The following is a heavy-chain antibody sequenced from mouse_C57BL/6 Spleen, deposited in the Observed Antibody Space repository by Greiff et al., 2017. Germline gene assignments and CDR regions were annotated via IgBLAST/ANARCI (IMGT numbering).Heavy chain of an antibody. J-gene: IGHJ2*01. CDR3: ARDEAAYYFDY. CDR2: ISDGGSYT. CDR1: GFTFSSYA. V-gene: IGHV5-4*01. Sequence: EVNLVESGGGLVKPGGSLKLSCAASGFTFSSYAMSWVRQTPEKRLEWVATISDGGSYTYYPDNVKGRFTISRDNAKNNLYLQMSHLKSEDTAMYYCARDEAAYYFDYWGQGTTLTVSS.